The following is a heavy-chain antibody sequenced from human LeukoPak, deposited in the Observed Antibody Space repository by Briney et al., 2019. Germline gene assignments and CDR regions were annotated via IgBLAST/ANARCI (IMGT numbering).Heavy chain of an antibody. CDR3: AAARGIRYYFDY. CDR1: GYSISSGYY. J-gene: IGHJ4*02. CDR2: IYHGGSGNV. D-gene: IGHD3-16*01. Sequence: SETLSLTCTVSGYSISSGYYWGWIRQPPGKGLEWIGSIYHGGSGNVYYNPSLRSRVTISVDTSKNQFSLKLSSVTAADTAVYYCAAARGIRYYFDYWGQGTLFTVSS. V-gene: IGHV4-38-2*02.